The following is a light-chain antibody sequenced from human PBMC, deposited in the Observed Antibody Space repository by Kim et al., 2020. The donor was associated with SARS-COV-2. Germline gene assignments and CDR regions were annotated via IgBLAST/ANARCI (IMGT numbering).Light chain of an antibody. CDR3: QAWDGTTVV. J-gene: IGLJ2*01. Sequence: SYELTQPPSVSVSPGQTASITCSGDNLGNKYVCWYQQKPGQSPVLVIYQNTKRPSGISERFSGSNSGNTATLTISGTQAMDESDFYCQAWDGTTVVFGGG. V-gene: IGLV3-1*01. CDR2: QNT. CDR1: NLGNKY.